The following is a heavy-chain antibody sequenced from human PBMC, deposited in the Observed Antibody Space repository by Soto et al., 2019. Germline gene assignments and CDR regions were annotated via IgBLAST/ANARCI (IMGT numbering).Heavy chain of an antibody. Sequence: QVQLVQSGAEVKKPGSSVKVSCKASGGTFSSYAISWVRQAPGQGLEWMGGIIPIIGTANYAQKFQGRVTITADESTSTAYRELSSLRAEDTAVYYGARAWGWGVEMATIFYWGQGTLVTVSS. V-gene: IGHV1-69*01. J-gene: IGHJ4*02. CDR1: GGTFSSYA. CDR3: ARAWGWGVEMATIFY. CDR2: IIPIIGTA. D-gene: IGHD5-12*01.